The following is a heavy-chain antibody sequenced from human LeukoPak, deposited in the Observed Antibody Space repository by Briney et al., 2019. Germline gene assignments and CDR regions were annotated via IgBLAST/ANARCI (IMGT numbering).Heavy chain of an antibody. V-gene: IGHV1-69*13. J-gene: IGHJ4*02. Sequence: ASVKVSCKASGGTFSSYAISWVRQAPGQGLEWMGGIIPIFGTANYAQKFQGRVTITADESTSTAYMELSSLRSEDTAVYYCAREGEMATIDPSIYYFDYWGQGTLVTVSS. CDR3: AREGEMATIDPSIYYFDY. D-gene: IGHD5-24*01. CDR2: IIPIFGTA. CDR1: GGTFSSYA.